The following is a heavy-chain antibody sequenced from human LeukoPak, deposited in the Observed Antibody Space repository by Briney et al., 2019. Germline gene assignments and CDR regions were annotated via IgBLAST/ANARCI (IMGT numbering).Heavy chain of an antibody. CDR3: ARVKIRSGYHFGYYFDY. J-gene: IGHJ4*02. Sequence: GGSLRLSCEASGFTFNIYGMHWVRQAPGKGLEWVSVIHSGGNTSYADSVKGRFTISRDNSENTLYLQMNSLRAEDTAVYYCARVKIRSGYHFGYYFDYWGQGILVTVSS. CDR1: GFTFNIYG. CDR2: IHSGGNT. D-gene: IGHD5-12*01. V-gene: IGHV3-53*01.